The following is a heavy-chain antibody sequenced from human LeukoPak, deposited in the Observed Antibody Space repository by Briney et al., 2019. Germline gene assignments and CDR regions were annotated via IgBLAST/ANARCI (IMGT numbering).Heavy chain of an antibody. V-gene: IGHV3-33*08. J-gene: IGHJ5*02. CDR1: GFTFSNYA. CDR3: ARDNGNWFDP. CDR2: IWYDGSNK. Sequence: EGSLRLSCTASGFTFSNYAMSWVRQAPGKGLEWVAVIWYDGSNKYYADSVKGRFTISRDNSENTLYLQMNSLRAEDTAVYYCARDNGNWFDPWGQGTLVTVSS.